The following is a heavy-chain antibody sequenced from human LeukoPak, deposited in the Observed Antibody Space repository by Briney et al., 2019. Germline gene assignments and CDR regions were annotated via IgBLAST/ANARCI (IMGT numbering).Heavy chain of an antibody. Sequence: GGSLRLSCAASGFTFINYAMNWVRQAPGKGLEWVSGISDSGSGTYYADSVKGRFTISRDNSKNTLCLQMNSLRVEDTAVYYCAKPQGYYYYYGMDVWGQGTTVTVSS. CDR1: GFTFINYA. V-gene: IGHV3-23*01. CDR3: AKPQGYYYYYGMDV. CDR2: ISDSGSGT. J-gene: IGHJ6*02.